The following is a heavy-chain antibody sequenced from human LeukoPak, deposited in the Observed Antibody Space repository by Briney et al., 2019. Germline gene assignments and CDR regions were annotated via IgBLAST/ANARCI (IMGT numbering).Heavy chain of an antibody. CDR3: SKDDCVNGICYFDK. Sequence: PGRSLRLSCAASGFTFSSSGMHWVRQAPGKGLEWVALIWYDGSNKYYADSVKGRFTISRDSSKNTLYLQMNNLRAEDTAVYYCSKDDCVNGICYFDKWGQGTLVTVSS. CDR1: GFTFSSSG. CDR2: IWYDGSNK. V-gene: IGHV3-33*06. J-gene: IGHJ4*02. D-gene: IGHD2-8*01.